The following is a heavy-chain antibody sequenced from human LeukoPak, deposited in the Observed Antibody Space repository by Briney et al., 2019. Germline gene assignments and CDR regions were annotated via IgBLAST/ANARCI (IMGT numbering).Heavy chain of an antibody. CDR2: IYYNGRT. CDR3: ARWYCSGGTCYYLDY. D-gene: IGHD2-15*01. CDR1: GGSLSSYY. V-gene: IGHV4-59*01. J-gene: IGHJ4*02. Sequence: PSETLSLTCAVSGGSLSSYYWSWIRQSPGGGVEYIGHIYYNGRTDYNPSLKSRVTISVDTSRNQFSLKLNSVTAADTAVYFCARWYCSGGTCYYLDYWGQGTLVTVSS.